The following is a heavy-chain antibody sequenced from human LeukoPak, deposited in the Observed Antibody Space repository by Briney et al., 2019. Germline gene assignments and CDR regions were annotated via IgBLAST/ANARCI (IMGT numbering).Heavy chain of an antibody. CDR1: GFTFSNFA. CDR3: APYFYDSSGYSN. V-gene: IGHV3-64D*06. Sequence: PGGSLRLSCSASGFTFSNFAMHWVRQAPGKALEYVLAINGNGGSTYYADSVKGRFTISRDNSKNTPYLQMSSLRPEDTAVYYCAPYFYDSSGYSNWGQGTLVTVSS. CDR2: INGNGGST. J-gene: IGHJ4*02. D-gene: IGHD3-22*01.